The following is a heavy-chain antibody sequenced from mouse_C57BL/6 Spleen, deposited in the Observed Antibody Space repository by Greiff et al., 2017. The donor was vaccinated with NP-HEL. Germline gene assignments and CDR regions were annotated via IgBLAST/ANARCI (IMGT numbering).Heavy chain of an antibody. J-gene: IGHJ4*01. V-gene: IGHV1-81*01. D-gene: IGHD1-1*01. CDR3: ARCRGYYGSSYDAMDY. CDR1: GYTFTSYG. CDR2: IYPRSGNT. Sequence: VKLQESGAELARPGASVKLSCKASGYTFTSYGISWVKQRTGQGLEWIGEIYPRSGNTYYNEKFKGKATLTADKSSSTAYMELRSLTSEDSAVYFCARCRGYYGSSYDAMDYWGQGTSVTVSS.